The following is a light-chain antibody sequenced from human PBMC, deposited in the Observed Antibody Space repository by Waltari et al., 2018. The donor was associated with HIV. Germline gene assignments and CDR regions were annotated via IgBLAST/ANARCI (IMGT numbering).Light chain of an antibody. J-gene: IGLJ2*01. CDR2: EVS. CDR3: SSYAGSNTLL. V-gene: IGLV2-8*01. CDR1: TTDVGLYNY. Sequence: QSALTQPPSASGSPGQSVTISCTGTTTDVGLYNYVFWYQQNPGEAPKLIIFEVSNRPSGVPDRFSGSKSGNTAALTVSGLQSEDEADYFCSSYAGSNTLLFGGGTKLTVL.